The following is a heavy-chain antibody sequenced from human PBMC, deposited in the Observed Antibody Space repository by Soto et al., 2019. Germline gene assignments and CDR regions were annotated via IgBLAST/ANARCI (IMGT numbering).Heavy chain of an antibody. Sequence: GGSLRLSCAASGFTFSSYSMNWVRQAPGKGLEWVSSISSSSSYIYYADSVKGRFTISRDSAKNSLYLQMNSLRAEDTAVYYCARSGFGELTAFDIWGQGTMVT. J-gene: IGHJ3*02. CDR1: GFTFSSYS. D-gene: IGHD3-10*01. CDR2: ISSSSSYI. CDR3: ARSGFGELTAFDI. V-gene: IGHV3-21*01.